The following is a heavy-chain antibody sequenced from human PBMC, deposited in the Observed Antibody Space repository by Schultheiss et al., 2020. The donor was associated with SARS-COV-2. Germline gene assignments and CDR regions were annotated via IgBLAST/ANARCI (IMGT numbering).Heavy chain of an antibody. V-gene: IGHV3-7*01. CDR3: ARDQNWGFDY. D-gene: IGHD7-27*01. Sequence: GESLKISCAASGFTFSNAWMSWVRQAPGKGLEWVANIKQDGSEKYYVDSVKGRFTLSRDNSKNTIFLQMNSLRPDDTAVYYCARDQNWGFDYWGQGALVTVSS. J-gene: IGHJ4*02. CDR2: IKQDGSEK. CDR1: GFTFSNAW.